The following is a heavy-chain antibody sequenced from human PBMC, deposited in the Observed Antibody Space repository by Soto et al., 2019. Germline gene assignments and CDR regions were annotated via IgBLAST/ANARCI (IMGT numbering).Heavy chain of an antibody. Sequence: PSETLSLTCAVYGGSFSGYYWSWIRQPPGKGLEWIGEINHSGSTNYNPSLKSRVTISVDTSKNQFSLKLSSVTAADTAVYYCARGIAAAGTWFDPWGQGTLVTV. CDR3: ARGIAAAGTWFDP. CDR1: GGSFSGYY. CDR2: INHSGST. D-gene: IGHD6-13*01. V-gene: IGHV4-34*01. J-gene: IGHJ5*02.